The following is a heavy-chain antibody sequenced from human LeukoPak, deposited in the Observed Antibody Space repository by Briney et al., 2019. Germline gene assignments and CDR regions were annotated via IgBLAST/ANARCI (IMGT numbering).Heavy chain of an antibody. CDR2: ISGSGGST. D-gene: IGHD3-10*01. V-gene: IGHV3-23*01. CDR3: AKDRGSGSFSD. J-gene: IGHJ4*02. Sequence: GGSLRLSCAASGFTFSSYAMSWVRQAPGKGLEGVSAISGSGGSTYYADSVKGRFTISRDNSKNTLYLQMNSLRAEDTAVYYCAKDRGSGSFSDWGQGTLVTVSS. CDR1: GFTFSSYA.